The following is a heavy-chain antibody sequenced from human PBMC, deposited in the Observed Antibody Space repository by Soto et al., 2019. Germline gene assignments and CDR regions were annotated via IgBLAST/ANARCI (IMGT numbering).Heavy chain of an antibody. V-gene: IGHV4-34*01. J-gene: IGHJ4*02. Sequence: SETLSLTCAVYGGSFIGYYWSWIRQPPGKGLEWIGEINHSGSTNYNPSLKSRVTISVDTSKNQFSLKLSSVTAADTAVYYCARDYYDGSGRPTIDYWGQGTLVTVSS. D-gene: IGHD3-22*01. CDR3: ARDYYDGSGRPTIDY. CDR1: GGSFIGYY. CDR2: INHSGST.